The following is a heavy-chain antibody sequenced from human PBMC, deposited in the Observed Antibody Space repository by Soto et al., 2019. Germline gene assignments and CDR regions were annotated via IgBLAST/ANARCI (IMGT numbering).Heavy chain of an antibody. V-gene: IGHV2-5*01. D-gene: IGHD2-2*01. Sequence: QITLKESGPTLVKPTQTLTLTCTFSGFSLSTSGVGVGWIRQPPGKALEWLALIYWNDDKRYSPSLKSRLTITKDTSKIQVVLTMTNMDPVDTATYYCAHRQQLFHFDYWGQGTLVTVSS. CDR1: GFSLSTSGVG. J-gene: IGHJ4*02. CDR2: IYWNDDK. CDR3: AHRQQLFHFDY.